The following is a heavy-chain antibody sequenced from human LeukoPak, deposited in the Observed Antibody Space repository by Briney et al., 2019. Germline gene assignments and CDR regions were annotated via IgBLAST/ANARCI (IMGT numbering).Heavy chain of an antibody. Sequence: GGSLRLSCVVSGFYCGSFWMTWVRQAPGKGLDWVANIKYDGSEIYYADSVKGRFTISRDNANSSLYLQLNNLRVEDTALYYCARSYQLDYWGQGTLVTVSS. V-gene: IGHV3-7*01. CDR2: IKYDGSEI. CDR3: ARSYQLDY. J-gene: IGHJ4*02. CDR1: GFYCGSFW. D-gene: IGHD2-2*01.